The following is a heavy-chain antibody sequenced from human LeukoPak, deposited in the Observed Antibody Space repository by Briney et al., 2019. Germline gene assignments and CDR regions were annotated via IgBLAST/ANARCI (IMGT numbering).Heavy chain of an antibody. J-gene: IGHJ4*02. CDR2: ISYDGSNK. CDR3: AKGAAPDY. D-gene: IGHD6-13*01. Sequence: GGSLRLSCAASGFTFSSYGMHWVRQAPGKGLEWVAVISYDGSNKYYADSVKGRFTISRDNSKNTLYLQMNSLRAEDTAVYYCAKGAAPDYWGQGTQVTVSS. V-gene: IGHV3-30*18. CDR1: GFTFSSYG.